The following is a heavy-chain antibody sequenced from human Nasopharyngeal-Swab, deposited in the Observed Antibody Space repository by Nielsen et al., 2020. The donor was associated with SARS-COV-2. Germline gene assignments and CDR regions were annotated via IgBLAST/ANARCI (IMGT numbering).Heavy chain of an antibody. Sequence: VRQAPGKGLEWGSYISSSGSTIYYADSVKGRFTISRDNAKNSLYLQMNSLRAEDTAVYYCARDPTSIVVVTAIPGGFDYWGQGTLVTVSS. V-gene: IGHV3-48*03. CDR2: ISSSGSTI. CDR3: ARDPTSIVVVTAIPGGFDY. D-gene: IGHD2-21*02. J-gene: IGHJ4*02.